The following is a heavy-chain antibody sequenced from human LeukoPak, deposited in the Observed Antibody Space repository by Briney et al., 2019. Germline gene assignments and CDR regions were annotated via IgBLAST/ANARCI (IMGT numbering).Heavy chain of an antibody. Sequence: SQTLSLTXSVSGGSMRSDSSFWSWIRQPAGEGLEWIGRIYATGNTNYNPSLERRVTISVDTSKNQFSLELTSVTAADTAVYYCARELGSDYGGYSPWGQGTLVTVSS. CDR3: ARELGSDYGGYSP. D-gene: IGHD4-23*01. V-gene: IGHV4-61*02. CDR2: IYATGNT. CDR1: GGSMRSDSSF. J-gene: IGHJ5*02.